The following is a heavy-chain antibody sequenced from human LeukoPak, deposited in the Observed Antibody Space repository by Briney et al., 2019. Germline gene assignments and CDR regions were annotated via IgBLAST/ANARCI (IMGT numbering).Heavy chain of an antibody. CDR1: GGSISSSSYY. J-gene: IGHJ5*02. CDR2: SYYSGST. CDR3: ARNFTYYHDLFDP. V-gene: IGHV4-39*01. Sequence: PSETLCLTCTVSGGSISSSSYYWGCIRQPPGKGLEWIVSSYYSGSTYDNPPLKSRVPISVDTSKNQSSVTPSSVTAADTAVYYCARNFTYYHDLFDPWGQGTLVTVSS. D-gene: IGHD3-22*01.